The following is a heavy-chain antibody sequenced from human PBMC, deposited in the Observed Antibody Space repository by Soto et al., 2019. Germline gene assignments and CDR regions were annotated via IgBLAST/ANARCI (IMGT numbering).Heavy chain of an antibody. V-gene: IGHV3-33*01. CDR1: GFTVNTFG. J-gene: IGHJ5*02. CDR3: ARDEAPSERGFSGFDH. Sequence: QVQLEESGGGAVQPGTSLRLSCAASGFTVNTFGMHWVRQAPGKGLEWVAVIWYDGSNTYYAESVKGRFNISRDKSKNTRYLQMSSLSAEDTAVYYCARDEAPSERGFSGFDHWGQGTLVTVSS. D-gene: IGHD5-12*01. CDR2: IWYDGSNT.